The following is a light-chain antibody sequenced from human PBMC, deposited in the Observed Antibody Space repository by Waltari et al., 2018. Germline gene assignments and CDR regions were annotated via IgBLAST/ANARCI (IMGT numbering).Light chain of an antibody. V-gene: IGKV3-20*01. Sequence: SCRASQGVGRALAWYQQKPGQAPRLLIYDASSRATGISDKFSGSGSGTDFSLTISRVEPEDFAVYFCQMYVRLPVTFGQGTKVEVK. CDR3: QMYVRLPVT. J-gene: IGKJ1*01. CDR2: DAS. CDR1: QGVGRA.